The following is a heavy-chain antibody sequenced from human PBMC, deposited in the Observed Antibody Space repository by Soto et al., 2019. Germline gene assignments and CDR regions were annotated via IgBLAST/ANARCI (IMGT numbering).Heavy chain of an antibody. J-gene: IGHJ4*02. V-gene: IGHV3-23*01. D-gene: IGHD2-21*02. CDR2: INVSGGST. Sequence: GGSLRLSCAASGFTFSSYSMSWVRQAPGKGLEWVSVINVSGGSTYYADSVKVRFTISRDNAKNKRYLQMNRLRAEDKDVYDCESTNANCGGDCYFDYWGQGTLVTVSS. CDR3: ESTNANCGGDCYFDY. CDR1: GFTFSSYS.